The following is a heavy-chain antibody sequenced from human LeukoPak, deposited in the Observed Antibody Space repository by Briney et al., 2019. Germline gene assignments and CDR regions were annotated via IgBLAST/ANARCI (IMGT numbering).Heavy chain of an antibody. CDR2: IYHSGST. D-gene: IGHD1-26*01. Sequence: SETLSLTCTVSGGSISSYYWSWIRQPPGKGLEWIGYIYHSGSTYYNPSLKSRVTISVDTSKNQFSLKLSSVTAADTAVYYCARHVSRSFYFYYYGVDVWGQGTTVTVSS. V-gene: IGHV4-59*08. CDR1: GGSISSYY. CDR3: ARHVSRSFYFYYYGVDV. J-gene: IGHJ6*02.